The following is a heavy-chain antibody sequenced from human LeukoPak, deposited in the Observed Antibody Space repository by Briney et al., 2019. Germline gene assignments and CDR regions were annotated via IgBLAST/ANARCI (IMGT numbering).Heavy chain of an antibody. V-gene: IGHV4-30-4*08. CDR2: IYYSGST. CDR1: GFTFSSYS. J-gene: IGHJ1*01. CDR3: AREVPQYFQH. Sequence: LRLSCAASGFTFSSYSMNWVRQAPGKGLEWIGYIYYSGSTYYNPSLKSRVTISVDTSKNQFSLKLSSVTAADTAVYYCAREVPQYFQHWGQGTLVTVSS. D-gene: IGHD4/OR15-4a*01.